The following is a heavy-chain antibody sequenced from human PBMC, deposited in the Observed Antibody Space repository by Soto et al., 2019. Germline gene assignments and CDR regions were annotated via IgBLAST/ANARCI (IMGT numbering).Heavy chain of an antibody. V-gene: IGHV1-69*12. CDR1: GGSLSNYG. J-gene: IGHJ6*02. CDR3: ARGDATKIVVTTYYAMDV. Sequence: QVQLVQSGAEVKKPGSSVKVSCKASGGSLSNYGISWVRQAPGXXLEWMGAIIPVFGTPNYAQKFQDRVTITADESTTTVYMEVRSLTSEDTAVYYCARGDATKIVVTTYYAMDVWGQGTTVTVSS. CDR2: IIPVFGTP. D-gene: IGHD3-22*01.